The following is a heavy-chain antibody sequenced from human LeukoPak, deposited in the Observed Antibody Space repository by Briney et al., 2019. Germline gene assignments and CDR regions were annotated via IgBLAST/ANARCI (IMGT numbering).Heavy chain of an antibody. CDR1: GYSISSGYY. CDR2: IYYSGST. Sequence: SETLSLTCTVSGYSISSGYYWGWIRQPPGKGLEWIGYIYYSGSTNYNPSLKSRVTISVDTSKNQFSLKLSSVTAADTAVYYCAGLGDSDTFDIWGQGTMVTVSS. CDR3: AGLGDSDTFDI. D-gene: IGHD3-16*01. V-gene: IGHV4-61*01. J-gene: IGHJ3*02.